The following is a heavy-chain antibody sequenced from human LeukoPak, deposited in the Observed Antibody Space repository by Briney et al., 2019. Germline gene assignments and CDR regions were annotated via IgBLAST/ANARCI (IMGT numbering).Heavy chain of an antibody. Sequence: SWTLSHTRVISLDSDFQNMVDWNWPRHSPSRGLEWLGRTECSCKSYNDYAVSVKSRITISPDTSKTLSTLHLNSVTPEDTAVYFCARALVAYVHNGFDFWGQGTLVTVSS. D-gene: IGHD5-12*01. J-gene: IGHJ4*02. V-gene: IGHV6-1*01. CDR1: LDSDFQNMVD. CDR2: TECSCKSYN. CDR3: ARALVAYVHNGFDF.